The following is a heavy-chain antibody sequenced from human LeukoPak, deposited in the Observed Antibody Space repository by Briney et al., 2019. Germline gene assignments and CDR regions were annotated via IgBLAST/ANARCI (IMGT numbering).Heavy chain of an antibody. CDR1: GYTFTSYG. CDR2: ISAYNGNT. J-gene: IGHJ4*02. CDR3: ARTSENFWSGYVNY. D-gene: IGHD3-3*01. V-gene: IGHV1-18*01. Sequence: ASVKVSCKASGYTFTSYGISWVRQAPGQGLEWMGWISAYNGNTNYAQKLQGRVTMTTDTSTSTAYMELRSLRSDDTAVYYCARTSENFWSGYVNYWGQGTLVTVSS.